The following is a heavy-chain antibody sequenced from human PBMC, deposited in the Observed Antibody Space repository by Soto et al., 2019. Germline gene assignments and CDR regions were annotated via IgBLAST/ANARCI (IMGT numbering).Heavy chain of an antibody. V-gene: IGHV4-30-2*01. J-gene: IGHJ5*02. CDR1: GGSIGGVGYS. CDR2: MYHSGTF. Sequence: PSETLSLTCAVSGGSIGGVGYSWSWIRQPPGGGLEWIGYMYHSGTFLKSPSLKTRLTMSLDMSKNQFSLTLNTMTAADTAVYYCARAQFYSGSGNYNYLMFDAWGQGIQVTVSS. D-gene: IGHD3-10*01. CDR3: ARAQFYSGSGNYNYLMFDA.